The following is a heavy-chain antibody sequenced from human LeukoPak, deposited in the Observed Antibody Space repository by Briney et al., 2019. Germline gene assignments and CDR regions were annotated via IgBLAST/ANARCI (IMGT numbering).Heavy chain of an antibody. J-gene: IGHJ4*02. CDR1: GFTFSSDW. D-gene: IGHD2-15*01. CDR3: ARGRYCSGGSCYYFDY. V-gene: IGHV3-7*01. CDR2: IKQDGSEK. Sequence: GGSPRLSCAASGFTFSSDWMSWVRQAPGKGVEWVANIKQDGSEKYYVDSVKGRFTISRDNAKNSLYLQMNSLRAEATAVYYCARGRYCSGGSCYYFDYWGQGTLVTVSS.